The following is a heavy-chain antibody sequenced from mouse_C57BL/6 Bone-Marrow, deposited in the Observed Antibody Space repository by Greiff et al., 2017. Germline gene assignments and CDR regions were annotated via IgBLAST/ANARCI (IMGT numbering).Heavy chain of an antibody. V-gene: IGHV14-4*01. CDR3: TTCSYDYPFAY. CDR1: GFNIKDDY. D-gene: IGHD2-4*01. Sequence: VQLQQSGAELVRPGASVTLSCTASGFNIKDDYMHWVKQRPEQGLEWIGWIEPENGDTEYASKFQGKATITADTSSNTAYLQLSSLTSEDTAVYYCTTCSYDYPFAYWGQGTLVTVSA. J-gene: IGHJ3*01. CDR2: IEPENGDT.